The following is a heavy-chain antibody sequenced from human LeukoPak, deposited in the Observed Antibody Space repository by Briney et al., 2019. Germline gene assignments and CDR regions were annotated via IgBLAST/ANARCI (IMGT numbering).Heavy chain of an antibody. CDR2: IIPIFGTA. J-gene: IGHJ6*04. D-gene: IGHD3-10*01. Sequence: ASVTVSFKASGGTFSSYAISWVRQAPGQGLEWMGGIIPIFGTANYTQKFQGRVTITADKTTSTAYMELSSLRSEDTAVYYCARGLWFGELLGPYYYYYGMDVWGKGTTVTVSS. CDR1: GGTFSSYA. V-gene: IGHV1-69*06. CDR3: ARGLWFGELLGPYYYYYGMDV.